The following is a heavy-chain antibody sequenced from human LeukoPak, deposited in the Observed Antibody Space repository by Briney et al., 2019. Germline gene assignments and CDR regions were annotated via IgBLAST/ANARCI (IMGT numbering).Heavy chain of an antibody. J-gene: IGHJ4*02. CDR2: IYHSGTG. V-gene: IGHV4-59*04. Sequence: SETLSLTYTVSGGSISSYYWSWIRQPPGKGLEWIGSIYHSGTGFYNPSLKSRVILSVDTSNNQFSLNLRSVTASDTAIYYCSRQNYYNASGFPPFDDWGQGTLVTVSS. CDR1: GGSISSYY. CDR3: SRQNYYNASGFPPFDD. D-gene: IGHD3-22*01.